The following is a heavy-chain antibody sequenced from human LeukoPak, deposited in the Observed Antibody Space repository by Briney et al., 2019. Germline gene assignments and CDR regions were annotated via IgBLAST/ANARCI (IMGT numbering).Heavy chain of an antibody. CDR1: GFTFRSYW. CDR3: ARGQYCGPGREGY. V-gene: IGHV3-74*01. J-gene: IGHJ4*02. D-gene: IGHD3-10*01. CDR2: INSDGSST. Sequence: PGGSLRLSCAASGFTFRSYWMHWVRQAPGKGLVWVSRINSDGSSTIYADSVKGRFTSSRDNAKNTLYLQMNSLRVEDTAVYYCARGQYCGPGREGYWGQGTLVTVSS.